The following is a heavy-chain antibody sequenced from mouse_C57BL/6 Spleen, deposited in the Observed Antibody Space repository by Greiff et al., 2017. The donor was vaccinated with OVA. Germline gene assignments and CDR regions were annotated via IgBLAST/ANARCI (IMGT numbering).Heavy chain of an antibody. CDR2: IYPGDGDP. CDR1: GYAFRSSW. CDR3: AKDYYGFDF. Sequence: QVQLQQSGPELVKPGASVKISCKASGYAFRSSWMNWVKQRPGTGLEWIGRIYPGDGDPTYNGKFMGKAILTADKSSSTAYMQLSSLSSDDTAVYFCAKDYYGFDFWGQGTTLTVSS. V-gene: IGHV1-82*01. D-gene: IGHD1-1*01. J-gene: IGHJ2*01.